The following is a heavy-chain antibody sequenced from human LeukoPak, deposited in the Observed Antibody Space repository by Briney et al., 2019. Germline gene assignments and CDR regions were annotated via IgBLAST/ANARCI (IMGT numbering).Heavy chain of an antibody. CDR3: ARAEQPAAIFVY. CDR1: GYTFTSYY. Sequence: GASVKVSCKASGYTFTSYYMHLVRQAPGQGLEWMGIINPSGGSTSYAQKFQGRVTMTRDTSTSTVYMELSSLRSEDTAVYYCARAEQPAAIFVYWGQGTLVTVSS. J-gene: IGHJ4*02. CDR2: INPSGGST. V-gene: IGHV1-46*01. D-gene: IGHD2-2*02.